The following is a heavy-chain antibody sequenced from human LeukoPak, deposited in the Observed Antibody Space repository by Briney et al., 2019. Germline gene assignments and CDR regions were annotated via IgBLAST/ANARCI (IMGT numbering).Heavy chain of an antibody. V-gene: IGHV3-23*01. CDR1: GGSFSGYY. J-gene: IGHJ5*02. Sequence: ETLSLTCAVYGGSFSGYYWSWFRQAPGKGLEWVSAISGSGGSTYYADSVKGRSTISRDNSKNTLYLQMNSLRAEDTAVYYCAKSRVGAANWFDPWGQGTLVTVSS. CDR3: AKSRVGAANWFDP. D-gene: IGHD1-26*01. CDR2: ISGSGGST.